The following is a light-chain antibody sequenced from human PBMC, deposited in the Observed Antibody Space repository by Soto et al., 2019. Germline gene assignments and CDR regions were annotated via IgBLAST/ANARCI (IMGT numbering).Light chain of an antibody. CDR1: SSDVCGYNY. Sequence: QSVLTQPASVSGSPGQSITISCTGTSSDVCGYNYVSLYQQHPGKAPKLMIYEPSNRPSGVSNRFSGSKSGNTASLTISGLQAEDEADYYCCSYTSSRTLDVVFGGGTKVTVL. J-gene: IGLJ2*01. CDR2: EPS. CDR3: CSYTSSRTLDVV. V-gene: IGLV2-14*01.